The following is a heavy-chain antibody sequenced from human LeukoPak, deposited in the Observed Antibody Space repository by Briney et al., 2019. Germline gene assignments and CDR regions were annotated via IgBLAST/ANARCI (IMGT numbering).Heavy chain of an antibody. CDR1: GGSISSSSY. J-gene: IGHJ6*02. CDR3: ARHKAPGSYYNYYGIDV. CDR2: IYYSGST. V-gene: IGHV4-39*01. Sequence: PSETLSLTCTVSGGSISSSSYWDWIRQPPGKGLEWIGSIYYSGSTYYNPSLESRVTISVDTSKNQFSLKVGSVTAADSAIYYCARHKAPGSYYNYYGIDVWGHGTTVTVSS.